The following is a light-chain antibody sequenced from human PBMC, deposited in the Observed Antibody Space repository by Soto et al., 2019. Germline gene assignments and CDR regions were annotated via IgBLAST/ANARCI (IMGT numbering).Light chain of an antibody. Sequence: ENVLTQYPGTRSFFPGEKAPPPAGASQSVSSSYLAWYQQKPGQAPRLIIYGASSRATGIPDRFSGSGSGTDLTLTISSLEPEDFAVYFCQQYGSSPWTFGQGTKVDNK. CDR2: GAS. J-gene: IGKJ1*01. CDR1: QSVSSSY. CDR3: QQYGSSPWT. V-gene: IGKV3-20*01.